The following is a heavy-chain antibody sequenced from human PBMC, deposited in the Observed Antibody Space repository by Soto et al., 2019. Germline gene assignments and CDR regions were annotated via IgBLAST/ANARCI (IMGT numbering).Heavy chain of an antibody. CDR2: ITNTGITT. J-gene: IGHJ4*02. CDR3: AKGFDYGDTKHIDH. D-gene: IGHD4-17*01. Sequence: GGSLRLSCAASGFGFSTHALSWVRQAPGKGLEWLSSITNTGITTHYADSVTGRFTISREDSRNTLHLQMNNLRVDDTAVYYCAKGFDYGDTKHIDHWGQGTLVSCS. CDR1: GFGFSTHA. V-gene: IGHV3-23*01.